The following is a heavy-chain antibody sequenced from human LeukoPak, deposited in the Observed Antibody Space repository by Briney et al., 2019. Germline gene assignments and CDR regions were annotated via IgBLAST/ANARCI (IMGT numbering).Heavy chain of an antibody. D-gene: IGHD6-13*01. Sequence: GGSLRLSCAASGFTFSTYGMHWVRQAPGRGREWVAFLPYDGSDKYYVDSVKGRFTISRDISKNTLFLQMNSLRVEDTAVYYCVRDNVRLATANYYYYMDVWGKGTTVTVSS. J-gene: IGHJ6*03. V-gene: IGHV3-30*02. CDR2: LPYDGSDK. CDR1: GFTFSTYG. CDR3: VRDNVRLATANYYYYMDV.